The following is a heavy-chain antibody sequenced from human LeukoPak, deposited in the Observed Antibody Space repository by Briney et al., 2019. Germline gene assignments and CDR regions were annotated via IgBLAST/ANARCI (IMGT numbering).Heavy chain of an antibody. CDR2: INPNSGGT. J-gene: IGHJ5*02. CDR1: GYTFTGYY. Sequence: ASVKVSCKASGYTFTGYYIHWVRQAPGQGLEWMGWINPNSGGTNYAQKFQGRVTMTRDTTISTAYMELSRLRSDDTAVYYCARDGYSSSWYRANWFDPWGQGTLVTVSS. CDR3: ARDGYSSSWYRANWFDP. D-gene: IGHD6-13*01. V-gene: IGHV1-2*02.